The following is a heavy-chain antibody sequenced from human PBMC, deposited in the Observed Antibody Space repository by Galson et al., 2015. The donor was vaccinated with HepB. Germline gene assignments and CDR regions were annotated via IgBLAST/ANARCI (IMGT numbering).Heavy chain of an antibody. Sequence: LSLTCTVSGGSISSGGYYWSWIRQHPGKGLEWIGYIYFSGSTYYNPSLKSRVTISVDTSKNQFSLKLSSVTAADTAVYYCARDREYYYYTDVWGKGTTVTVSS. CDR2: IYFSGST. CDR1: GGSISSGGYY. J-gene: IGHJ6*03. V-gene: IGHV4-31*03. CDR3: ARDREYYYYTDV.